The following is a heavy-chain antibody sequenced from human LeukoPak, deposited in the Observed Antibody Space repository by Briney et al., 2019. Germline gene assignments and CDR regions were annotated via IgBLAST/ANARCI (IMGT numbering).Heavy chain of an antibody. D-gene: IGHD2-15*01. V-gene: IGHV4-34*01. J-gene: IGHJ4*02. CDR1: GGSFSGYY. CDR2: INHSGST. Sequence: SSETLPLTCAVYGGSFSGYYWSWIRQPPGKGLEWIGEINHSGSTNYNPSLKSRVTISVDTSKNQFSLKLSSVTAADTAVYYCARGNGRYCSGGSCYHDYWGQGTLVTVSS. CDR3: ARGNGRYCSGGSCYHDY.